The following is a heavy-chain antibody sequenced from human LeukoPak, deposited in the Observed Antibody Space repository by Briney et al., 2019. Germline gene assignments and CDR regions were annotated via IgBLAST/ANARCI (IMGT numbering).Heavy chain of an antibody. CDR3: ARDWGNWINAFDI. CDR2: IKQDGIEK. J-gene: IGHJ3*02. V-gene: IGHV3-7*05. Sequence: GGSLRLSCAPSGFPFSKYCMSWVRQAPGKGLEWVANIKQDGIEKYYVDSVKGRFTISRDNAKNSLYLQMNSLRAEDTAVYYCARDWGNWINAFDIWGQGTVVTVSS. D-gene: IGHD1-20*01. CDR1: GFPFSKYC.